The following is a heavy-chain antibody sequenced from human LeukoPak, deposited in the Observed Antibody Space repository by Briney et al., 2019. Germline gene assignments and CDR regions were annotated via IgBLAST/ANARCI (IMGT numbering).Heavy chain of an antibody. V-gene: IGHV1-69*04. J-gene: IGHJ4*02. D-gene: IGHD6-13*01. CDR2: IIPILGIA. CDR1: GGTFSSYA. CDR3: ARGNAFIAAAGFDY. Sequence: GAPVKVSCKASGGTFSSYAISWVRQAPGQGLEWMGRIIPILGIANYAQKFQGRVTITADKSTSTAYMELSSLRSEDTAVYYCARGNAFIAAAGFDYWGQGTLVTVSS.